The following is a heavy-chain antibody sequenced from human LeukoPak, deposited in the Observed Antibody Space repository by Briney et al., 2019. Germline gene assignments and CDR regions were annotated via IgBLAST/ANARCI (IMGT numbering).Heavy chain of an antibody. CDR1: GFTFSNYD. J-gene: IGHJ4*03. CDR3: ARVAAFCGAKCYPDS. V-gene: IGHV3-13*01. CDR2: VDLAPKT. D-gene: IGHD4/OR15-4a*01. Sequence: GGSLRLSCAASGFTFSNYDMHWVRQAAGKCLEWVSAVDLAPKTYYADSVKGRFTISRDNVERTLFLQMNRLTVGDTAVYYCARVAAFCGAKCYPDSWGQGTLVTVSS.